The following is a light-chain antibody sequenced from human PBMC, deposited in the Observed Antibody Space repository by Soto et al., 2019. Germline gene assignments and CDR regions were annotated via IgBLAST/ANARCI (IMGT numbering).Light chain of an antibody. Sequence: DIRVTQSPSSLSGSVGDRVTITCRASQTISSWLAWYQQKPGKAPKLLIYKASTLKSGVPSRFSGSGSGTEFTLTISSLQPDDFATYYCQHYNSYSEAFGHGAKV. J-gene: IGKJ1*01. CDR3: QHYNSYSEA. V-gene: IGKV1-5*03. CDR2: KAS. CDR1: QTISSW.